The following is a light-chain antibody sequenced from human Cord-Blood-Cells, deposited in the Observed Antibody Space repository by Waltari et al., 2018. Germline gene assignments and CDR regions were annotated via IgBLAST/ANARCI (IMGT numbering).Light chain of an antibody. CDR2: KAS. CDR1: QRISSW. Sequence: DIQMTQSPSTLSATVGDRVTITCRASQRISSWLAWYQQKPGKAPKLLIYKASSLESGVPSRFSGSGSGTEVTLTISSLQPDDFATYYCQQYNIYSPTFGQGTKVEIK. V-gene: IGKV1-5*03. J-gene: IGKJ1*01. CDR3: QQYNIYSPT.